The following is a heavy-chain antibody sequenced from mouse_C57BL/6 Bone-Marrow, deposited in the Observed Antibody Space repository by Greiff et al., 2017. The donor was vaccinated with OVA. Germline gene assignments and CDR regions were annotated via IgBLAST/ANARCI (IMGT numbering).Heavy chain of an antibody. CDR2: INPGSGGT. D-gene: IGHD1-1*01. V-gene: IGHV1-54*01. Sequence: VQLKQSGAELVRPGTSVKVSCKASGYAFTNYLIEWVKQRPGQGLEWIGVINPGSGGTNYNEKFKGKATLTADKSSSTAYMQLSSLTSEDSAVYFCAREGATVVALYYAMDYWGQGTSVTVSS. CDR3: AREGATVVALYYAMDY. J-gene: IGHJ4*01. CDR1: GYAFTNYL.